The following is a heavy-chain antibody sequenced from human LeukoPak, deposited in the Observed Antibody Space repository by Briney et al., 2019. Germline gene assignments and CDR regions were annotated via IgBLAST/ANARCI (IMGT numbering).Heavy chain of an antibody. Sequence: GGSLRLSCAASGFTFSSYGMSWVRQAPGKGLEWVSAISGSGGSTYYADSVKGRFTTSRDNSKNTLYLQMNSLRAEDTAVYYCARRAGGYSHPYDYWGQGTLVTVSS. CDR1: GFTFSSYG. CDR2: ISGSGGST. V-gene: IGHV3-23*01. D-gene: IGHD4-23*01. J-gene: IGHJ4*02. CDR3: ARRAGGYSHPYDY.